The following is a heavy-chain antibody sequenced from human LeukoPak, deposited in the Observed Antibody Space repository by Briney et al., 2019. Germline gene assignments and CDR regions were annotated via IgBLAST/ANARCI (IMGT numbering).Heavy chain of an antibody. J-gene: IGHJ5*02. CDR2: IRGSGAST. CDR1: GFTFSSFA. CDR3: AKDTRFLLGGGSWDP. D-gene: IGHD2-15*01. V-gene: IGHV3-23*01. Sequence: GGSLRLSCAASGFTFSSFAMSWVRQAPGKGLEWVSGIRGSGASTYYADSVKGRFTISRDNSRNTLHLQMNSLRAEDTAVYYCAKDTRFLLGGGSWDPWGQGTPVTVSS.